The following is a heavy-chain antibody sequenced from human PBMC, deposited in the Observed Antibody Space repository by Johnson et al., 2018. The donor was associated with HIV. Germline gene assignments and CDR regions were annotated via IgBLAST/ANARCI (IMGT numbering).Heavy chain of an antibody. V-gene: IGHV3-30*04. CDR3: ARVGVSGYDLAAFHI. CDR2: ISYDGSNK. Sequence: QMLLVESGGGVVQPGRSLRLSCAASGFTFSSYAMHWVRQAPGKGLEWVAVISYDGSNKDYADYVKGRFTISRDNSKNTLFLHMNSLRTEDTAIYYCARVGVSGYDLAAFHIWGQGTMVTVSS. D-gene: IGHD5-12*01. CDR1: GFTFSSYA. J-gene: IGHJ3*02.